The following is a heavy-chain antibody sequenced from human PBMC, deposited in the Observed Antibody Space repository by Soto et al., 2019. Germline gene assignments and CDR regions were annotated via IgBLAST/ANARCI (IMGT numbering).Heavy chain of an antibody. J-gene: IGHJ5*02. CDR3: ARLRVVVGASINP. CDR1: GYTFSSNS. CDR2: ITPFNGDK. Sequence: QVQLVQSGSEVKKPGASVKVSCKASGYTFSSNSIHWVRQAPGQGLEWMGWITPFNGDKSYAQKFQGKVTITTDTSTRTVLIELRSLRFDDTVVYYCARLRVVVGASINPLGQETVITVSS. D-gene: IGHD2-15*01. V-gene: IGHV1-18*04.